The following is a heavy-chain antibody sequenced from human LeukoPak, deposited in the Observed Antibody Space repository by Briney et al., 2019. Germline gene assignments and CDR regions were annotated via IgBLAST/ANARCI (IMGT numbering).Heavy chain of an antibody. V-gene: IGHV1-69*01. J-gene: IGHJ5*02. CDR2: IIPILGTA. Sequence: ASVKVSCKASGGTFSSYAISWVRQAPGQGLEWMGGIIPILGTANYAQKFQGRVTITADESTSTAYMELSSLRSEDTAVYYCARDAANYCSSTSCYPTWGQGTLVTVSS. CDR3: ARDAANYCSSTSCYPT. CDR1: GGTFSSYA. D-gene: IGHD2-2*01.